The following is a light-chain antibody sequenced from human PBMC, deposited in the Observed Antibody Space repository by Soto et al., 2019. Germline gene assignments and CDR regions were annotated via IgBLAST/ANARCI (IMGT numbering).Light chain of an antibody. CDR3: QTSDTGIRV. CDR1: SGHTTYA. Sequence: QAVVTQSPSVSASLGASVKLTCTLSSGHTTYAIAWHQQQPEKGPRYLMKVKSDGSHSKGDGIPDRFSGSSSGAERYLTISSLQSEDEADYYCQTSDTGIRVFGGGTKLTVL. J-gene: IGLJ3*02. V-gene: IGLV4-69*02. CDR2: VKSDGSH.